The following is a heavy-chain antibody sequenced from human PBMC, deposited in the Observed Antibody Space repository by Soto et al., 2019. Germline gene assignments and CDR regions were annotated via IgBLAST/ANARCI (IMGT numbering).Heavy chain of an antibody. Sequence: QVQLVQSGAEVKKPGSSVKVSCKASGGTFSSYAISWVRQAPGQGLEWMGGIIPISGTANYAQKFQGIVTITADETTSTAYMELSSLRSEDTAVYYCARSQGSSTSLEIYYYYYYGMDVRGQGTTVTVSS. CDR3: ARSQGSSTSLEIYYYYYYGMDV. D-gene: IGHD2-2*01. V-gene: IGHV1-69*01. CDR1: GGTFSSYA. CDR2: IIPISGTA. J-gene: IGHJ6*02.